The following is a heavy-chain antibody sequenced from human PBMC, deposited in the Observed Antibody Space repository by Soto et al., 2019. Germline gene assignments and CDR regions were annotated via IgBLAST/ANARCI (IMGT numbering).Heavy chain of an antibody. CDR1: GFTVSSYA. J-gene: IGHJ4*02. V-gene: IGHV3-30-3*01. D-gene: IGHD3-22*01. CDR3: ARDHYDSSGPLWY. Sequence: QVQLVESGGGVVQPGRSLRLSCAASGFTVSSYAMHWVRQAPGKGLEWVAVISYDGSNKYYADSVKGRFTISRDNSKNTLYLQMNSLRAEDTAVYYCARDHYDSSGPLWYWGQGTLVTVSS. CDR2: ISYDGSNK.